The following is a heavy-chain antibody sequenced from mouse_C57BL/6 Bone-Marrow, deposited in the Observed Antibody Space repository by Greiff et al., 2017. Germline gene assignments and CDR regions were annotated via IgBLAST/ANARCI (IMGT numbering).Heavy chain of an antibody. Sequence: EVKVVESGGGLVQPGESLKLSCESNEYEFPSHDMSWVRKTPEKRLELVAAINSDGGSTYYPDTMERRFIISRDNTKKTLYLQMSNLRSEDTALYYCARHERDSSGYWFAYWGQGTLVTVSA. D-gene: IGHD3-2*02. CDR2: INSDGGST. CDR1: EYEFPSHD. CDR3: ARHERDSSGYWFAY. V-gene: IGHV5-2*01. J-gene: IGHJ3*01.